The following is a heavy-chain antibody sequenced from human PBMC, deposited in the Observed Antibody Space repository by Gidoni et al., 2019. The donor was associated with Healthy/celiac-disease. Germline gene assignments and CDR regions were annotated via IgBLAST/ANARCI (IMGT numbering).Heavy chain of an antibody. Sequence: EVQLLASGGGLVQPGGSLRLSCAASGFTFSSYAMSWVRQAPGKGLEWVSAISGSGGSTYYADSVKGRFTISRDNSKNTLYLQMNSLRAEDTAVYYCAKVHRPTYYYDSSGYFFDIWGQGTMVTVSS. CDR3: AKVHRPTYYYDSSGYFFDI. J-gene: IGHJ3*02. CDR1: GFTFSSYA. CDR2: ISGSGGST. D-gene: IGHD3-22*01. V-gene: IGHV3-23*01.